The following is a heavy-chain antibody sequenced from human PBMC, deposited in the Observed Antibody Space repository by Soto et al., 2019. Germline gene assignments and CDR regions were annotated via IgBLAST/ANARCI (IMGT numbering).Heavy chain of an antibody. D-gene: IGHD3-10*01. CDR1: GGTFSSYA. V-gene: IGHV1-69*01. Sequence: QVQLVQSGTEVKKPGSSVKVSCKASGGTFSSYAISWVRQAPGQGLEWMGGNIPIFGTTNYAQRFQGRVSITADESTSTTYMELSSLRSEDTAVYYCAGSYKYGSGTFDAFDIWGQGTLVTVSS. J-gene: IGHJ3*02. CDR3: AGSYKYGSGTFDAFDI. CDR2: NIPIFGTT.